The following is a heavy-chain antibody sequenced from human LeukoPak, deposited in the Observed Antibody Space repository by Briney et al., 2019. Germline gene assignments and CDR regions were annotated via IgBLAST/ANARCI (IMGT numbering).Heavy chain of an antibody. J-gene: IGHJ6*04. Sequence: SETLSLTCAVDGGSFSGYYWSWIRQPPGKGLEWIGEINHSGSTNYNPSLKSRVTISVDTSKNQFSRKLSSVTAADTAVYYCARGRDYDILTGRHYYGMDVWGKGTTVTVSS. CDR2: INHSGST. CDR1: GGSFSGYY. D-gene: IGHD3-9*01. V-gene: IGHV4-34*01. CDR3: ARGRDYDILTGRHYYGMDV.